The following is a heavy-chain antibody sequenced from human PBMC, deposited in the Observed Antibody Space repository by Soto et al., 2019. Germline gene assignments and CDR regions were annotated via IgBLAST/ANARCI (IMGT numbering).Heavy chain of an antibody. CDR2: ISHRGST. J-gene: IGHJ2*01. Sequence: QLQLQESGSGLVKPSQTLSLTCAVSGGSFSSANYSWTWIRQPPGKGLEWLGYISHRGSTYYNPSLKSRVTMSVDRSRNQLSLNLSSVTAADTAVYYCARVLPRWYFDLWGRGTLVTVSS. CDR1: GGSFSSANYS. CDR3: ARVLPRWYFDL. V-gene: IGHV4-30-2*01.